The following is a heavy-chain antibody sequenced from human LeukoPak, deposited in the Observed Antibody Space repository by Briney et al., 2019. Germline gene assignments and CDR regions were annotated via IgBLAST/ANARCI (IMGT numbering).Heavy chain of an antibody. CDR3: ARASYNFWSGYYPIDY. CDR2: MNPNSGNT. J-gene: IGHJ4*02. D-gene: IGHD3-3*01. CDR1: GHTFTSYD. Sequence: ASVKVSCKASGHTFTSYDINWVRQATGQGLEWMGWMNPNSGNTGYAQKFQGRVTMTRNTSISTAYMELSSLRSEDTAVYYCARASYNFWSGYYPIDYWGQGTLVTVSS. V-gene: IGHV1-8*01.